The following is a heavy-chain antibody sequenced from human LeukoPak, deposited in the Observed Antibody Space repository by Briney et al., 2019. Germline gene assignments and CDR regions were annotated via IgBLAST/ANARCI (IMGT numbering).Heavy chain of an antibody. CDR2: IIPIFGTA. CDR1: GGTFSSYA. Sequence: SVKVSCKASGGTFSSYAISWVRQAPAQGLEWMGGIIPIFGTANYAQKFQGRVTITADESTSTAYMELSSLRSEDTAVYYCARGEIALPYDFWSGSLDYWGQGTLVTVSS. CDR3: ARGEIALPYDFWSGSLDY. V-gene: IGHV1-69*13. D-gene: IGHD3-3*01. J-gene: IGHJ4*02.